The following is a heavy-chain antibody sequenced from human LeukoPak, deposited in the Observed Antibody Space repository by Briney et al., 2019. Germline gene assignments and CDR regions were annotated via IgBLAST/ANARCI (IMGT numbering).Heavy chain of an antibody. J-gene: IGHJ3*02. CDR2: IFYSGST. D-gene: IGHD3-22*01. CDR3: ARDGDYYDSSGYYSHDAFDI. V-gene: IGHV4-39*07. Sequence: SETLSLTCTVSGGSISTSNYYWGWIRQPPGKGLEWIGNIFYSGSTYYSPSLRSRVTISLDTSRNQFSLKLNSVTAADTAVYYCARDGDYYDSSGYYSHDAFDIWGQGTMVTVSS. CDR1: GGSISTSNYY.